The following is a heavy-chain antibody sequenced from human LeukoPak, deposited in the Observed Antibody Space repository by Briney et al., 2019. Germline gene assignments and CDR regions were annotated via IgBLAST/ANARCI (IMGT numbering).Heavy chain of an antibody. V-gene: IGHV3-23*01. CDR1: GFTFSSYA. J-gene: IGHJ4*02. CDR2: ISGSGGST. Sequence: PGGSLRLSCAASGFTFSSYAMSWVRQAPGKGLEWVSAISGSGGSTYYADSVKGRFTISRDNSKNTLYLQMNSLRAEDTAVHYCAKDLVGATTVYFDYWGQGTLVTVSS. D-gene: IGHD1-26*01. CDR3: AKDLVGATTVYFDY.